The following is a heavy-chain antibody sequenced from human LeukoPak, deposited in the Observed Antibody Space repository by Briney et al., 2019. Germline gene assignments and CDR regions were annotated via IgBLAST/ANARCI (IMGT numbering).Heavy chain of an antibody. CDR1: GFNFGSYG. CDR2: INPSGGST. D-gene: IGHD4-17*01. Sequence: GTSLRLSCAASGFNFGSYGMHWVRQAPGQGLEWMGIINPSGGSTSYAQKFQGRVTMTRDTSTSTVYMELSSLRSEDTAVYYCARATVTMDDYWGQGTLVTVSS. J-gene: IGHJ4*02. CDR3: ARATVTMDDY. V-gene: IGHV1-46*01.